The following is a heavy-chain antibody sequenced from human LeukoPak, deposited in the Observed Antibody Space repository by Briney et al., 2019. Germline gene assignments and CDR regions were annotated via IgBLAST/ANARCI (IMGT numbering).Heavy chain of an antibody. V-gene: IGHV4-59*01. CDR3: ARGGYYMDV. CDR1: RGSTSNYD. CDR2: VYYSGST. Sequence: SETLSLTCTVSRGSTSNYDWSWIRQPPGKGLEWIGYVYYSGSTNYNPSLKSRVTITIVTSKNQFSLKLTSVTAADTAVYYCARGGYYMDVWGKGTTVTVSS. J-gene: IGHJ6*03.